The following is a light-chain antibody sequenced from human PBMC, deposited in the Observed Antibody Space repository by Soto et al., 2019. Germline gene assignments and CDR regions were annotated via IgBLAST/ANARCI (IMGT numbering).Light chain of an antibody. J-gene: IGLJ3*02. CDR1: SGSIDSKY. V-gene: IGLV6-57*02. CDR2: EDS. Sequence: NFMLTQPHSVSASPGKTITISCTGSSGSIDSKYVQWYQQRPGRAPTTLIYEDSQRPSGVPARFSGSIDSSSNSASLTISGLTTEDEADYYCQSSNDNNVVFGGGTK. CDR3: QSSNDNNVV.